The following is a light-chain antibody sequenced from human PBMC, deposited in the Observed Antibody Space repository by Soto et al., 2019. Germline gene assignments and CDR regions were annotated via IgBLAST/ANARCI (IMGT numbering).Light chain of an antibody. CDR1: SSDVGSHNF. V-gene: IGLV2-23*02. CDR2: GVR. J-gene: IGLJ3*02. CDR3: CSDAGSLTWV. Sequence: QSVLTQPASVSGSPGQSITISCTGTSSDVGSHNFVSWYQQHPGKAPKLMIYGVRERPSGVSNRFSGSKSGNTVSLTISGLQAEDEADYYCCSDAGSLTWVFGGGTKLTVL.